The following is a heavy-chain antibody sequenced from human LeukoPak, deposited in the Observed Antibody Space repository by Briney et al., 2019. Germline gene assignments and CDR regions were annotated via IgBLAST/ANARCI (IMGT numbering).Heavy chain of an antibody. D-gene: IGHD6-13*01. CDR3: ARGKAAGTEFDY. CDR2: IYYSGST. CDR1: GGSVRSGSYY. J-gene: IGHJ4*02. Sequence: SETLSLTCTVSGGSVRSGSYYWSWIRQPPGTGLEWIGDIYYSGSTNYNPSLKSRVTISVDTSKNQFSLKPSSVTAADTAVYYCARGKAAGTEFDYWGQGTLVTVSS. V-gene: IGHV4-61*01.